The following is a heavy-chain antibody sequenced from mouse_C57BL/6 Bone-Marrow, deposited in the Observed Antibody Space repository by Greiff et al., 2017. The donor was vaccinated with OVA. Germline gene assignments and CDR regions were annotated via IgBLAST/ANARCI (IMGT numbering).Heavy chain of an antibody. CDR2: IHPNSGST. CDR3: ARRDYDGGWFAY. Sequence: QVQLQQPGAELVKPGASVKLSCKASGYTFPSYWMHWVKQRPGQGLEWIGMIHPNSGSTNYNEKFKSKATLTVDKSSSTAYMQLSSLTSEDSAVYYCARRDYDGGWFAYWGQGTLVTVSA. D-gene: IGHD2-4*01. V-gene: IGHV1-64*01. J-gene: IGHJ3*01. CDR1: GYTFPSYW.